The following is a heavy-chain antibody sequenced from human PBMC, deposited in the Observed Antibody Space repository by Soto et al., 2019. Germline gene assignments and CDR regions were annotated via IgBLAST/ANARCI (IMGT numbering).Heavy chain of an antibody. CDR3: ARDLDIVVVVAAIRPYYYYGMDV. CDR1: GYTFTGYY. V-gene: IGHV1-2*02. J-gene: IGHJ6*02. CDR2: INPNSGGT. D-gene: IGHD2-15*01. Sequence: GGSLRLSCTASGYTFTGYYMHWVRQAPGQGLEWMGWINPNSGGTNYAQKFQGRVTMTRDTSISTAYMGLSRLRSDDTAVYYCARDLDIVVVVAAIRPYYYYGMDVWGQGTTVTVSS.